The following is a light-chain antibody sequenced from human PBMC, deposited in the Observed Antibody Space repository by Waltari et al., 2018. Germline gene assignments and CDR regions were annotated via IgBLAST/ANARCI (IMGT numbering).Light chain of an antibody. CDR2: GRS. Sequence: QSVLTQPPSVSGAPGQRVTISCTGSGSNIGAGYDVPRYQQLPRAAPKRLIYGRSTRPLGVPDRVFGSASGPAASLAITGLQAEDEADYYCQSYDTSLSVVFGGGTKLTVL. J-gene: IGLJ3*02. V-gene: IGLV1-40*01. CDR3: QSYDTSLSVV. CDR1: GSNIGAGYD.